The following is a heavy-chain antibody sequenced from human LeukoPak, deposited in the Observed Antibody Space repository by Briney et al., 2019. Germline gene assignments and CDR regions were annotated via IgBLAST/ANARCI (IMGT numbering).Heavy chain of an antibody. J-gene: IGHJ4*02. CDR2: ISENI. CDR1: GFSFSSYE. CDR3: VREIGRPKTFYFHS. V-gene: IGHV3-48*03. Sequence: PGGSLRLSCAASGFSFSSYEMSWVRRAPGKGLEWVSHISENIYHADSVRGRFTISRDNAKNSLYLQMSNLRAEDTAVYYCVREIGRPKTFYFHSWGRGTLVIVSS.